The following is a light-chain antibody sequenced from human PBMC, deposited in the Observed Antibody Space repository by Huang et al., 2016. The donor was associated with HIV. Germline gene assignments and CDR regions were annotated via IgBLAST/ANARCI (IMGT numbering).Light chain of an antibody. V-gene: IGKV3-15*01. J-gene: IGKJ1*01. CDR3: QQYNNGPPWT. CDR1: QSVSVN. CDR2: SSS. Sequence: EIVMTQSPATLSVTPGEGATLSCRATQSVSVNLAWYQPKPGQAPRLLIHSSSARATGIPVRFSGGGSGTEFTLTISRLQSEDSAVYYCQQYNNGPPWTFGQGTKVEIK.